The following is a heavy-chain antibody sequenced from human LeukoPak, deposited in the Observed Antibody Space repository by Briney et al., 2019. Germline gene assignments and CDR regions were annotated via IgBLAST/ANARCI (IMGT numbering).Heavy chain of an antibody. CDR1: GGSISSGSYY. CDR2: IYYSGST. D-gene: IGHD4-17*01. Sequence: PSETLSLTCTVSGGSISSGSYYWSWIRQPPGKGLEWIGYIYYSGSTNYNPSLKSRVTISVDTSKNQFSLKLSSVTAADTAVYYCARGYGDPTEAERNWFDPWGQGTLVTVSS. V-gene: IGHV4-61*01. J-gene: IGHJ5*02. CDR3: ARGYGDPTEAERNWFDP.